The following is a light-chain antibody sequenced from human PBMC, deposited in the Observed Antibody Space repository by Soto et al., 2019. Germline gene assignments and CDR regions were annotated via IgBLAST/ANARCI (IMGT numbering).Light chain of an antibody. Sequence: QSALTQPASVSGSPGQSITISCTGTSSDFGTYNLVSWYQQHPGNAPKLMIYEGNKRPSGVSNRFSGSKSGNTASPTISGLQAEDEGDYYCSSYVGSGTYVVFGGGTKLTVL. CDR1: SSDFGTYNL. CDR3: SSYVGSGTYVV. J-gene: IGLJ2*01. CDR2: EGN. V-gene: IGLV2-23*01.